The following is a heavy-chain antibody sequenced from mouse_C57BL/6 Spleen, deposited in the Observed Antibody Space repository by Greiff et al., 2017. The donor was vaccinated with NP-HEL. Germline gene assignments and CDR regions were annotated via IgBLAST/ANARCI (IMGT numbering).Heavy chain of an antibody. V-gene: IGHV14-2*01. CDR3: ANYYGSSSLFAY. J-gene: IGHJ3*01. CDR2: IDPEDGET. Sequence: EVKLVESGAELVKPGASVKLSCTASGFNIKDYYMHWVKQRTEQGLEWIGRIDPEDGETKYAPKFQGKATITADTSSNTAYLQLSSLTSEDTAVYYCANYYGSSSLFAYWGQGTLVTVSA. D-gene: IGHD1-1*01. CDR1: GFNIKDYY.